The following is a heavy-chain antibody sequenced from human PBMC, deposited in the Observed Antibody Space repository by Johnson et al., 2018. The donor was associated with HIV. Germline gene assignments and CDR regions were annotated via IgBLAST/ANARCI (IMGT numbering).Heavy chain of an antibody. CDR2: SNSDGSGT. J-gene: IGHJ3*02. CDR1: GFTFSSYW. Sequence: EVLLLESGGGLVQPGGSLRLSCAASGFTFSSYWMHWVRQAPGKGLVWVSRSNSDGSGTSYADAVMGRFTISRDNAQKTLYLQMNSLRAEDTAVYYCARERIGYSSSGDAFDIWGQVTMVTVSS. D-gene: IGHD6-13*01. CDR3: ARERIGYSSSGDAFDI. V-gene: IGHV3-74*01.